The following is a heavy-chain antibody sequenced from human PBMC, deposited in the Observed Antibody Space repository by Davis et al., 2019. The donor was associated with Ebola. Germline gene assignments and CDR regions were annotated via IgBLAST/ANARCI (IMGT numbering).Heavy chain of an antibody. J-gene: IGHJ4*02. D-gene: IGHD1-1*01. CDR3: ARATGLDY. CDR2: INWNGGST. Sequence: GESLKISCAASGFTFDDYAMTWVRQVPGLGLEWISGINWNGGSTGYADSVKGRFTISRDNAKNSLYLQMNSLTAEDTAVYYCARATGLDYWSQGTLVTVSS. CDR1: GFTFDDYA. V-gene: IGHV3-20*04.